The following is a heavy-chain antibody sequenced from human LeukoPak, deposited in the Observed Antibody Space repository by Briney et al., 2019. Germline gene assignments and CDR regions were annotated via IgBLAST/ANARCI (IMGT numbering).Heavy chain of an antibody. CDR3: ARVTRGWLDY. CDR2: TYYRSKWYN. CDR1: GDRSSSNSAA. J-gene: IGHJ4*02. Sequence: SQTLSLTSAISGDRSSSNSAAWNWIRQSPSRGLEWLGRTYYRSKWYNDYAVSVKSRIPINPDTSNNQFSLQLNSLTPEDTAVYYCARVTRGWLDYWGQGTLVTVSS. V-gene: IGHV6-1*01. D-gene: IGHD3-10*01.